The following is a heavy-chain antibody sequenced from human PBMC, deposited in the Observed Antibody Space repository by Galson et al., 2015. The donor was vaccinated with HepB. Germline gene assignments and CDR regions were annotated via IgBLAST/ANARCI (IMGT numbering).Heavy chain of an antibody. V-gene: IGHV4-30-4*01. D-gene: IGHD3-10*01. CDR1: GGSISSGDYY. CDR2: IYYSGST. Sequence: TLSLTCTVSGGSISSGDYYWSWIRQPPGKGLEWIGYIYYSGSTYYNPSLKSRVTISVDTSKNQFSLKLSSVTAADTAVYYCARDSGRLNPGGAFDIWGQGTMVTVSS. CDR3: ARDSGRLNPGGAFDI. J-gene: IGHJ3*02.